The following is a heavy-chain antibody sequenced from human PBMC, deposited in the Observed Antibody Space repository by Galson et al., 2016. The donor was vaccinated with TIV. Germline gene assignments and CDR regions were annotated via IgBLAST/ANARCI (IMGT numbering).Heavy chain of an antibody. Sequence: SLRLSCAASGFIFRSHWMHWVRQAPGKGLVWVSRINNDGTNTDYADAVKGRFSISRDNAKNTLFLQMNSLGAEDTAVYYCARVSHKASNFYEAPYYGLDVWGQGTTVTVSS. CDR1: GFIFRSHW. CDR2: INNDGTNT. J-gene: IGHJ6*02. CDR3: ARVSHKASNFYEAPYYGLDV. D-gene: IGHD5/OR15-5a*01. V-gene: IGHV3-74*01.